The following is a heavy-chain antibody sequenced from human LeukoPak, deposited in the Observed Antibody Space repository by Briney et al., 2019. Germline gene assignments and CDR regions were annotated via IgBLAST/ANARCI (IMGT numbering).Heavy chain of an antibody. CDR1: GFTFSSYW. J-gene: IGHJ5*02. CDR2: INSDGSST. V-gene: IGHV3-74*01. D-gene: IGHD6-13*01. CDR3: AREKGLAAAGTNWFDP. Sequence: GGTLSLSCSASGFTFSSYWMHWVRQAPGKGLVWVSRINSDGSSTTYADSVKGRFTISRDNAKNTLYLQMNSLRAEDTAVYYCAREKGLAAAGTNWFDPWGQGTLVPVSS.